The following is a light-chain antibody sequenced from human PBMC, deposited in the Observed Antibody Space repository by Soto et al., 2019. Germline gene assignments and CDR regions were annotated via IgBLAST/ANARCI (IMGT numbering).Light chain of an antibody. CDR1: SSNIGAGSD. V-gene: IGLV1-40*01. CDR3: QSYDSSLSGYV. CDR2: GDS. J-gene: IGLJ1*01. Sequence: QLVLTQPPSVSGAPGQRVTISCIGSSSNIGAGSDVHWYQQVPGTAPKLLIYGDSNRPSGVPDRFSGSKSGTSASLAITGLQAEDEADYYCQSYDSSLSGYVFGTGTKLTVL.